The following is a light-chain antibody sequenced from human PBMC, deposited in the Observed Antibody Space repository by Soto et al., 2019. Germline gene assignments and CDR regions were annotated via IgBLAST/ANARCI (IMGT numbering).Light chain of an antibody. Sequence: DIQMTQSPSSLSASVGDRVTITCRASQSISNYLNWYQQKPGKAPKLLIYAASSLQGGVPSRFSGSGSGTDFTLTISSLQPEDFATYYCQQSYSTLTFGGGTKVEIK. V-gene: IGKV1-39*01. J-gene: IGKJ4*01. CDR2: AAS. CDR3: QQSYSTLT. CDR1: QSISNY.